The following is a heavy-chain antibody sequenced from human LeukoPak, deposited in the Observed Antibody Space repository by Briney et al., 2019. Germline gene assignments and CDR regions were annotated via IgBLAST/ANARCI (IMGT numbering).Heavy chain of an antibody. J-gene: IGHJ4*02. CDR3: ARRSSNWYFDY. CDR2: IYDSGST. D-gene: IGHD4-11*01. Sequence: SETLSLTCTVSGGSISRSSYYWGWIRQPPGKGLEGIGYIYDSGSTNYNPSLKTGVPISMETSKNQFSSNVNPVTAGDTTVFYCARRSSNWYFDYWGQGTLVTVSS. V-gene: IGHV4-61*05. CDR1: GGSISRSSYY.